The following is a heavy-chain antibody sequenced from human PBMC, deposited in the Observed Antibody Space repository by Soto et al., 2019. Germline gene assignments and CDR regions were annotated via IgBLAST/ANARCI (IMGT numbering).Heavy chain of an antibody. Sequence: SETLSLTCAVYGGSFSGYYWSWIRQPPGKRLEWIGEINHSGSTNYNPSLKSRVTISVDTSKNQFSLKLSSVTAADTAVYYCASNTLWLGELQFNYWGQGXLVTVYS. CDR2: INHSGST. J-gene: IGHJ4*02. V-gene: IGHV4-34*01. CDR1: GGSFSGYY. CDR3: ASNTLWLGELQFNY. D-gene: IGHD3-10*01.